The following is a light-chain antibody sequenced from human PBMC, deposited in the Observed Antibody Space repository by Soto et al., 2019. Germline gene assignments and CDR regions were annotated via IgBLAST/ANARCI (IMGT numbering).Light chain of an antibody. Sequence: QSARTQPASVSGSPGQAITISCTGTISDIGGYEYVSWYQQHPGKAPRLMIYEVTYRPSGVSNRFSGSKSGSTASLTISGLQAEDEADYYCSSYTDSSTLGLYVFGTGTKVTVL. CDR3: SSYTDSSTLGLYV. CDR2: EVT. J-gene: IGLJ1*01. V-gene: IGLV2-14*01. CDR1: ISDIGGYEY.